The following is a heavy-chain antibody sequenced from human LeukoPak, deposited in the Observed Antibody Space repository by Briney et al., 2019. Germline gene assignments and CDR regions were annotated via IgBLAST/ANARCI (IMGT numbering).Heavy chain of an antibody. D-gene: IGHD2-2*01. CDR2: VYYSGST. Sequence: NPSETLSLTCTVSGGSISSYYWTWIRQPPGKGLECIGYVYYSGSTNYNPSLKSRVTISIDTSKEQISLKLTSVTAADTAVYYCARSRKEYQLLLAFDYWGRGTLVTVSS. CDR3: ARSRKEYQLLLAFDY. J-gene: IGHJ4*02. CDR1: GGSISSYY. V-gene: IGHV4-59*01.